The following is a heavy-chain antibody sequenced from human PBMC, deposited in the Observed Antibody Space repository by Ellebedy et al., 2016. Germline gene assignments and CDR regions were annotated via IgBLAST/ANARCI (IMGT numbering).Heavy chain of an antibody. J-gene: IGHJ6*03. V-gene: IGHV4-59*01. CDR3: ARCHYSTRRNYYYSYMDV. D-gene: IGHD6-13*01. CDR2: ILYTGNT. CDR1: GDSISNDN. Sequence: SETLSLTXTVSGDSISNDNWSWIRQPPGKGLEWIGHILYTGNTNYNPSLKSRVTISVDTSKNQFSLKLSSVTAADTAVFYCARCHYSTRRNYYYSYMDVWGKGTTVTVSS.